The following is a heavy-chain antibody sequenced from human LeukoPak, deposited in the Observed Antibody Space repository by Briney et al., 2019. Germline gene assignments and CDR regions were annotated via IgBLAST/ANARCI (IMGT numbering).Heavy chain of an antibody. V-gene: IGHV4-34*01. CDR1: GGSFSGYY. Sequence: SSETLSLTCAVYGGSFSGYYWSWIRQPPGKGLEWIGEINHSGSTNYNPSLKSRVTISVDTSKNQFSLKLSSVTAADTAVYYCARGHYDIVVVPAAMTPLPNFDYWGQGTLVTVSS. J-gene: IGHJ4*02. D-gene: IGHD2-2*01. CDR3: ARGHYDIVVVPAAMTPLPNFDY. CDR2: INHSGST.